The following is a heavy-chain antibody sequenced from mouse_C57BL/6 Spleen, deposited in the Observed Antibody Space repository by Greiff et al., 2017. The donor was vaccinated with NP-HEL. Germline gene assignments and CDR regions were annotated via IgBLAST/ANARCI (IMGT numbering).Heavy chain of an antibody. Sequence: EVQLQQSGAELVKPGASVKLSCTASGFNIKDYYMHWVKQRTEQGLEWIGRIDPEDGETKYAPKFQGKATITADTSSNTAYLQLSSLTSEDTDVDYCARGELITTVVATDYFDYWGQGTTLTVSS. CDR3: ARGELITTVVATDYFDY. CDR2: IDPEDGET. CDR1: GFNIKDYY. V-gene: IGHV14-2*01. D-gene: IGHD1-1*01. J-gene: IGHJ2*01.